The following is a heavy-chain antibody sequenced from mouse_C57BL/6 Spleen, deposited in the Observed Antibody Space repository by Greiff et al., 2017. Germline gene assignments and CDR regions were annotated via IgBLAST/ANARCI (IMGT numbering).Heavy chain of an antibody. CDR2: INPSTGGT. CDR3: ARDYYGSFAY. J-gene: IGHJ2*01. V-gene: IGHV1-42*01. Sequence: EVQLQQSGPELVKPGASVKISCKASGYSFTGYYMNWVKQSPEKSLEWIGEINPSTGGTTYNQKFKAKATLTVDKSSSTAYMQLKSLTSDDSAVYYCARDYYGSFAYWGQGTTLTVSS. D-gene: IGHD1-1*01. CDR1: GYSFTGYY.